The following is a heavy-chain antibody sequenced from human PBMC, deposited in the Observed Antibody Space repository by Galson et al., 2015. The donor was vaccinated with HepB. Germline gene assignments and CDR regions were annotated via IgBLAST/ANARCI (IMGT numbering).Heavy chain of an antibody. D-gene: IGHD3-10*01. CDR2: ILPSGGST. CDR3: VKAGSKTFDI. CDR1: GFTFNNYA. J-gene: IGHJ3*02. V-gene: IGHV3-23*01. Sequence: SLRLSCAASGFTFNNYAMSWVRQAPGKGLEWVSSILPSGGSTYYADSVKGRFTISRDNSKNTLYLQMNSLRAEDTAIYYCVKAGSKTFDIWGQGTMVTVSS.